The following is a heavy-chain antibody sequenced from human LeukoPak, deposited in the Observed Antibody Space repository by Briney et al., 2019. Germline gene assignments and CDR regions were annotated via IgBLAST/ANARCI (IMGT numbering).Heavy chain of an antibody. Sequence: PSETLSLTCTVSGGSISSYYWSWIRQPPGKGLEWIGYIYYSGSTNYNPSLKSRVTISVDTSKNQFSLKLSSVTAADTAVYYCARERGYCSRTSCYPLGLGMDVWGKGTTVTVSS. D-gene: IGHD2-2*01. CDR1: GGSISSYY. J-gene: IGHJ6*04. CDR3: ARERGYCSRTSCYPLGLGMDV. CDR2: IYYSGST. V-gene: IGHV4-59*01.